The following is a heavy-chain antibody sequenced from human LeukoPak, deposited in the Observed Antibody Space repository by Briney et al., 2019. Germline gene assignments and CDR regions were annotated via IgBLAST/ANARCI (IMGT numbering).Heavy chain of an antibody. V-gene: IGHV4-39*01. CDR3: ARHSAYCGGDCYTGLPDY. Sequence: PSETLSLTCTVSGGSISSSSYSWGWIRQPPGKGLEWIGSIYYSGSTYYNPSLKSRVTISVDTSKNQFSLKLSSVTAADTAVYYCARHSAYCGGDCYTGLPDYWGQGTLVTVSS. CDR2: IYYSGST. D-gene: IGHD2-21*02. CDR1: GGSISSSSYS. J-gene: IGHJ4*02.